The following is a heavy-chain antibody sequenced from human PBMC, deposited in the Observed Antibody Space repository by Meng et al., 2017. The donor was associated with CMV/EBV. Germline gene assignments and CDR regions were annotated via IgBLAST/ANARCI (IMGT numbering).Heavy chain of an antibody. CDR2: IRSKAYGGTT. D-gene: IGHD3-10*01. Sequence: GESLKISCPASGFTFGDYAMSWVRQAPGKGLEWVGFIRSKAYGGTTEYAASVKGRFTISRDDSKCIAYLQMNSLNTEDTAVYYCTSLLLWFGEVLDSPYGMDVWGQGTTVTVSS. CDR1: GFTFGDYA. V-gene: IGHV3-49*04. J-gene: IGHJ6*02. CDR3: TSLLLWFGEVLDSPYGMDV.